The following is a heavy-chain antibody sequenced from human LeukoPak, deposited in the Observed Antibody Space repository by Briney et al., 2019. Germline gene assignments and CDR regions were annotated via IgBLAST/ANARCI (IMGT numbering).Heavy chain of an antibody. CDR1: GFTFSSYG. CDR2: ISYDGSNK. Sequence: GRSLRLSCAASGFTFSSYGMHWVRQAPGKGLEWVAVISYDGSNKYYADSVKGRFTISRDNSKNTLYLQMNSLRAEDTAAYYCANTVVVPAATIYYYYGMDVWGQGTTVTVSS. J-gene: IGHJ6*02. V-gene: IGHV3-30*18. CDR3: ANTVVVPAATIYYYYGMDV. D-gene: IGHD2-2*01.